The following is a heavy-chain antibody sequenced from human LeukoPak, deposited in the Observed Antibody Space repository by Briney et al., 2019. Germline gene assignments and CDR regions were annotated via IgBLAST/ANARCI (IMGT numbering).Heavy chain of an antibody. CDR1: GGTFSSYA. J-gene: IGHJ4*02. Sequence: GASVKVSCKASGGTFSSYAISWVRQAPGQGLEWMGGIIPIFGTANYAQKFQGRVTITADESTSTAYMELSSLRSEDTAVYYCAKQLLNRGPHFDYWGQGTLVTVSS. V-gene: IGHV1-69*13. D-gene: IGHD5-18*01. CDR3: AKQLLNRGPHFDY. CDR2: IIPIFGTA.